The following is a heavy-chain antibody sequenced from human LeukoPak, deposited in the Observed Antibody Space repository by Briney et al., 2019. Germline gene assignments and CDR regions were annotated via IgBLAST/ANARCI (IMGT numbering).Heavy chain of an antibody. CDR1: GGSISSSSYY. V-gene: IGHV4-39*01. CDR3: ASRAHLGVADTPQENFDY. CDR2: TYYSGST. Sequence: SETLSLTCTVSGGSISSSSYYWGWIRQPPGQGLEWIGSTYYSGSTYYNPSLKSRVTISVDTSKNQFSLKLSSVTAADTTVYYCASRAHLGVADTPQENFDYWGQGTLVTVSS. J-gene: IGHJ4*02. D-gene: IGHD3-16*01.